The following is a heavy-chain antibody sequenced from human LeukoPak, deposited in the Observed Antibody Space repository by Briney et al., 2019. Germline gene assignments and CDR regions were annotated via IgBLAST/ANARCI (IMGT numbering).Heavy chain of an antibody. CDR1: GGSISSVGYS. J-gene: IGHJ4*02. V-gene: IGHV4-30-2*01. Sequence: PSETLSLTCAVSGGSISSVGYSWSWIRQPPGRGVWWIGNIYHSGSTYYNPSLKSRVTISVDRSKNQFSLKLSSVTAADTAVCYCARGVGYLLAYCGGDCYPPLYFDYWGQGTLVTVSS. CDR3: ARGVGYLLAYCGGDCYPPLYFDY. D-gene: IGHD2-21*02. CDR2: IYHSGST.